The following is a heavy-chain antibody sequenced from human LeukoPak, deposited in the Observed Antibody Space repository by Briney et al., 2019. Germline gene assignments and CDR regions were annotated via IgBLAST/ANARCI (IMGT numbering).Heavy chain of an antibody. J-gene: IGHJ4*02. D-gene: IGHD6-13*01. Sequence: GESLKISCKGSGYSFTSYWIGWVRQMPGKGLEWMRIIYPGDSDTRYSPSFQGQVTISADKSISTAYLQWSSLKASDTAMYYCARGGAAAGETYYFDYWGQGTLVTVSS. CDR3: ARGGAAAGETYYFDY. CDR2: IYPGDSDT. V-gene: IGHV5-51*01. CDR1: GYSFTSYW.